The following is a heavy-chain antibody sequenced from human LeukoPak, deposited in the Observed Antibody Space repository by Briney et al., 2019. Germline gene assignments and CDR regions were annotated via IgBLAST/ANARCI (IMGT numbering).Heavy chain of an antibody. V-gene: IGHV3-7*03. D-gene: IGHD3-10*01. J-gene: IGHJ4*02. CDR2: IKQDGSEK. Sequence: GGSLRLSCAASGFTFSSYWMSWVRQAPGKGLEWVANIKQDGSEKYYVDSVKGRFTISRDNSKNTLYLQMNSLRAEDTAVYYCAKVSYYGVSGYFDYWGQGTLVTVSS. CDR1: GFTFSSYW. CDR3: AKVSYYGVSGYFDY.